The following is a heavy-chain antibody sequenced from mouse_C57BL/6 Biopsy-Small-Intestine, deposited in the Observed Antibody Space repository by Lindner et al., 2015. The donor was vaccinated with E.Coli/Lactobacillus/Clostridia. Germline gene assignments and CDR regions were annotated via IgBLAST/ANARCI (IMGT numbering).Heavy chain of an antibody. D-gene: IGHD2-10*02. Sequence: VKVSCKASGYTFNTYAMNWVRQAPGQGLEWMGWINTDTGSPTFAQGFTGRFVFSLDTSASTAYLQISSLKADDTAVYYCARGVTVRGMDVWGQGTTVTVSS. V-gene: IGHV9-3*01. J-gene: IGHJ1*01. CDR1: GYTFNTYA. CDR3: ARGVTVRGMDV. CDR2: INTDTGSP.